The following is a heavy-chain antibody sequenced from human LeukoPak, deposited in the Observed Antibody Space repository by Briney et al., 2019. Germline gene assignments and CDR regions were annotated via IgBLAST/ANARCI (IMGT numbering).Heavy chain of an antibody. V-gene: IGHV3-9*01. D-gene: IGHD3-22*01. CDR2: ISWNSGSV. Sequence: PGGSLRLSCAASGFTFDDYAMHWVRQAPGKGLEWVSGISWNSGSVGYADSVRGRFTISRDNAKNSLYLQMNSLRAEDTAVYYCARDLYRIVVVPHYFDYWDQGTLVTVSS. J-gene: IGHJ4*02. CDR3: ARDLYRIVVVPHYFDY. CDR1: GFTFDDYA.